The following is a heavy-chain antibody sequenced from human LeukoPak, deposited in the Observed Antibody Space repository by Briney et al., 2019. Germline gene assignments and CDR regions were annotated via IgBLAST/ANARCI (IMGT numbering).Heavy chain of an antibody. J-gene: IGHJ4*02. CDR2: IYYGGYT. Sequence: SETLSLTCTVSGDSISRSSHYWGWLRQAPGKGLEWIGSIYYGGYTYYNPSLQSRITISMDASKNQFSLKLSSVTAADTAVYYCSREEAGTTIDYWGQGTLVTVSS. CDR1: GDSISRSSHY. CDR3: SREEAGTTIDY. D-gene: IGHD6-19*01. V-gene: IGHV4-39*07.